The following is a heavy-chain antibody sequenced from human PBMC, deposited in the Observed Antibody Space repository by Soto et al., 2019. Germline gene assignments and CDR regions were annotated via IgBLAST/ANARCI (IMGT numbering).Heavy chain of an antibody. CDR1: GFTFSSYG. Sequence: QVQLVESGGGVVQPGRSRRLACAASGFTFSSYGMHWVRQAPGKGLEWVAVIWYDGSNKYYADSVKGRFTISRDNSKNTLYLQMNSLRAEDTAVYYCARDRGFGEDGMDVWGQGTTVTVSS. CDR3: ARDRGFGEDGMDV. CDR2: IWYDGSNK. D-gene: IGHD3-10*01. V-gene: IGHV3-33*01. J-gene: IGHJ6*02.